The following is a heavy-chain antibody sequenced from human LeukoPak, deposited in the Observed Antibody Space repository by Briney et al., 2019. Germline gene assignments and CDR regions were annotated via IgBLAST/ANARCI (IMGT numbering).Heavy chain of an antibody. CDR2: ISYDGSNK. J-gene: IGHJ4*02. D-gene: IGHD2-21*02. Sequence: GGSLRLSCAASGFTFSSYAMHWVRQAPGKGLEWVAVISYDGSNKYYADSVKGRFTNSRDNSKNTLYLQMNSLRAEDTAVYYCARSYCGGDCNGIDYWGQGTLVTVSS. V-gene: IGHV3-30-3*01. CDR3: ARSYCGGDCNGIDY. CDR1: GFTFSSYA.